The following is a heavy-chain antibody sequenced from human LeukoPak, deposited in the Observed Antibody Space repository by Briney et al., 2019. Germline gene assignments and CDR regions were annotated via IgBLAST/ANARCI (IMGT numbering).Heavy chain of an antibody. CDR2: IYHSGST. Sequence: SQTLSLTCAVPGGSISSGGYSWSWIRQPPGKGLEWIGYIYHSGSTYYNPSLKGRVTISVDRSKNQFSLKLSSVTAADTAVYYCARTTVTTLGMDVWGQGTTVTVSS. D-gene: IGHD4-11*01. CDR1: GGSISSGGYS. V-gene: IGHV4-30-2*01. J-gene: IGHJ6*02. CDR3: ARTTVTTLGMDV.